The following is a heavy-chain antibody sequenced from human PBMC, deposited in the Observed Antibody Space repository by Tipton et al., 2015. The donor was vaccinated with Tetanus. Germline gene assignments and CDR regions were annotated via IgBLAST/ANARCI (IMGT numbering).Heavy chain of an antibody. V-gene: IGHV4-61*01. CDR2: IYYSGTT. J-gene: IGHJ4*02. D-gene: IGHD5-18*01. CDR3: ARGARGYAYG. CDR1: GGSVSSGSYF. Sequence: TLSLTCTVSGGSVSSGSYFWSWIRQPPGKGLQWIGYIYYSGTTNYNPSLKSRVTISVDTSKNQFSLNLNSVTAADTAVYYCARGARGYAYGWGQGTLVTVSS.